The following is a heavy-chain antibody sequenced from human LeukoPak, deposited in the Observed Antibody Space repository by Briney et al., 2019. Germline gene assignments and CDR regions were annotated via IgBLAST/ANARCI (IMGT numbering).Heavy chain of an antibody. V-gene: IGHV4-34*01. D-gene: IGHD4-23*01. J-gene: IGHJ2*01. CDR3: ARGRRTTVGYFDL. CDR1: GGSFSGYY. Sequence: SETLSLTCAVYGGSFSGYYWSWIRQPPGKGLEWIGEINHSGSTNYNPSLKSRVTISVDTSKNQFSLKLSSVTAADTAVYYCARGRRTTVGYFDLWGRGTLVTVSS. CDR2: INHSGST.